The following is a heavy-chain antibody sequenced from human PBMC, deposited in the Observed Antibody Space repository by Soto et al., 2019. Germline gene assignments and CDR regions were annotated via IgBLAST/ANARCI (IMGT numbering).Heavy chain of an antibody. CDR3: ARETEYCSSTSCYNYYYYMDV. D-gene: IGHD2-2*02. CDR2: ISAYNGNT. J-gene: IGHJ6*03. CDR1: GYTFTSYG. V-gene: IGHV1-18*01. Sequence: QVQLVQSGAEVKKPGASVKVSCKASGYTFTSYGISWVRQAPGQGLEWMGWISAYNGNTNYAQKLQGRVTMTTDTSTSTAYMELRRLRSDDTAVYYCARETEYCSSTSCYNYYYYMDVWGKGTTVTVSS.